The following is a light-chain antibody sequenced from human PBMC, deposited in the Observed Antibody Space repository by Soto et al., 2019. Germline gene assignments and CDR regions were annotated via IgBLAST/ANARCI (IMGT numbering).Light chain of an antibody. V-gene: IGKV3-20*01. CDR2: GTS. Sequence: PGERATLSCRASQSVPSTYFAWYQQKSGQPPRLLISGTSNRATGIPSRFSGSGSGTDFTLTISRLEPEDFAVYYCQQYGSSPTFGQGTRLEIK. CDR3: QQYGSSPT. J-gene: IGKJ5*01. CDR1: QSVPSTY.